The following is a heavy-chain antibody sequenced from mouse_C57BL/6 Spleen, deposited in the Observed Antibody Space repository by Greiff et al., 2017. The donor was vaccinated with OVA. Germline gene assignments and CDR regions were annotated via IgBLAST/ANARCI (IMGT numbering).Heavy chain of an antibody. Sequence: VKLMESGAELVKPGASVKVSCKASGYTFTSYWMHWVKQRPGQGLEWIGRIHPSDSDTNYNQKFKGKATLTVDKSSSTAYMQLSSLTSEDSAVYYCAIWGGYDESAMDYWGQGTSVTVSS. J-gene: IGHJ4*01. D-gene: IGHD2-2*01. V-gene: IGHV1-74*01. CDR2: IHPSDSDT. CDR1: GYTFTSYW. CDR3: AIWGGYDESAMDY.